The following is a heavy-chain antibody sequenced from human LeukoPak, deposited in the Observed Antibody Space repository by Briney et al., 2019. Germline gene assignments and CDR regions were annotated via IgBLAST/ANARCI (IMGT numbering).Heavy chain of an antibody. CDR3: ASIDYSNYLGALDY. CDR1: GFTVSSNY. CDR2: IYTGGST. D-gene: IGHD4-11*01. V-gene: IGHV3-66*01. Sequence: GGSLRLSCAASGFTVSSNYMTWVRQAPGKGLEWVSVIYTGGSTYYADSVKGRFTISRDNSKNTLFLQMNSLRADDTAVYYCASIDYSNYLGALDYWGQGTTVTVSS. J-gene: IGHJ6*02.